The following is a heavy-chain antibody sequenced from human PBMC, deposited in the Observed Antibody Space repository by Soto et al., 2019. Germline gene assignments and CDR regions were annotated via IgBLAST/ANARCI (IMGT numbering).Heavy chain of an antibody. J-gene: IGHJ5*02. CDR1: GGCFSGYY. CDR3: ARDGFCTSTTCRVGNWFDP. V-gene: IGHV4-34*01. D-gene: IGHD2-2*01. Sequence: SETLSLTCVVYGGCFSGYYWSWIRQSPGKGREWLGGINHRGRTNHNPSLERRVPISVDTSKNQFSLKLPSVTAADTAMYHCARDGFCTSTTCRVGNWFDPWGQGTLVTVSS. CDR2: INHRGRT.